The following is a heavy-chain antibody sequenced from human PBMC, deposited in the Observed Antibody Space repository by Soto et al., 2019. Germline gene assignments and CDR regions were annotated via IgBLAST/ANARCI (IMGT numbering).Heavy chain of an antibody. D-gene: IGHD6-19*01. J-gene: IGHJ4*02. CDR2: IGGSGSST. Sequence: GGSLRLSCAASGFTFSSHAMTWVRQAPGKGLEWVSTIGGSGSSTFYADSVKGRFTISRDNSRNTLYLQMDSLRAEDTAVYYCAKDLYNSGGGGFDYWGQGTLVTVSS. CDR3: AKDLYNSGGGGFDY. CDR1: GFTFSSHA. V-gene: IGHV3-23*01.